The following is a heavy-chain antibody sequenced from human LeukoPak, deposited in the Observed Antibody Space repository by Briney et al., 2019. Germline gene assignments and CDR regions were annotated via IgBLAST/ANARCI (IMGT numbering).Heavy chain of an antibody. Sequence: SETLSLTCTVSGGSISSYYWSWIRQPPGKGLEWIGYIYYSGSTNYNPSLKSRATISVDTSKNQFSLKLSSVTAADTAVYYCARGGGSGWYFLDYWGQGTLVTVSS. CDR3: ARGGGSGWYFLDY. CDR1: GGSISSYY. CDR2: IYYSGST. V-gene: IGHV4-59*01. J-gene: IGHJ4*02. D-gene: IGHD6-19*01.